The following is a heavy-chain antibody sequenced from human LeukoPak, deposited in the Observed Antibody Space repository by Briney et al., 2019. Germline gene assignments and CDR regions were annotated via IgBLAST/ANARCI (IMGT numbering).Heavy chain of an antibody. J-gene: IGHJ4*02. CDR2: IYYSGST. D-gene: IGHD1-7*01. CDR3: ARDRTIFDY. V-gene: IGHV4-59*01. CDR1: GGSISSYY. Sequence: TSETLSLTCTVSGGSISSYYWSWIRQPPGKXLEWIGYIYYSGSTNYNPSLKSRVTISVDTSKNQFSLKLSSVTAADTAVYYCARDRTIFDYWGQGTLVTVSS.